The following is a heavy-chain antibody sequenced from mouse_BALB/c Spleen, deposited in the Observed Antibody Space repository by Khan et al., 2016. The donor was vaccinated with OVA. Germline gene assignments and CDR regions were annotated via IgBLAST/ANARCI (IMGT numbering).Heavy chain of an antibody. CDR3: AKFTPDYYSMDY. CDR1: GFSLTSYG. J-gene: IGHJ4*01. Sequence: QVQLKESGPGLVAPSQSQSITCSISGFSLTSYGVNWVRQPPGKGLEWLGVIWGDGSTNYHSTLKSRLIITKDNSKRQVFLTLNSLQTDDTATYYCAKFTPDYYSMDYWGQGTSVTVSS. CDR2: IWGDGST. D-gene: IGHD1-1*01. V-gene: IGHV2-3*01.